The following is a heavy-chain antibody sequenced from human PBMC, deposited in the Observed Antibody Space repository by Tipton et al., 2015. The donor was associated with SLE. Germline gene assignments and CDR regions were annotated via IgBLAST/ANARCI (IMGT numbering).Heavy chain of an antibody. D-gene: IGHD5-12*01. CDR1: GFTFSSYA. Sequence: SLRLSCAAPGFTFSSYAMHWVRQAPGKGLEWVAVISYDGSNKYYADSVKGRFTISRDNSKDTLYLQMNSLRAEDTAVYYCAKDIVATTPIYGMDVWGQGTTVTVSS. J-gene: IGHJ6*02. V-gene: IGHV3-30*04. CDR3: AKDIVATTPIYGMDV. CDR2: ISYDGSNK.